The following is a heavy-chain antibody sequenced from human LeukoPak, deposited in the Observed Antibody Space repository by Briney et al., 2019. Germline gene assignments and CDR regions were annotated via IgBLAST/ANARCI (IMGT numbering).Heavy chain of an antibody. V-gene: IGHV3-30*02. J-gene: IGHJ4*02. CDR3: AKDGAGVVVVASTRY. D-gene: IGHD2-15*01. Sequence: PGGSLRLSCAASGFTFNNYGMHWVRQAPGKGLEWVAFIRYDGSNKYYADSVKGRFTISRDNSKNTLYLQMNSLRAEDTAVYYCAKDGAGVVVVASTRYWGQGTLVTVSS. CDR2: IRYDGSNK. CDR1: GFTFNNYG.